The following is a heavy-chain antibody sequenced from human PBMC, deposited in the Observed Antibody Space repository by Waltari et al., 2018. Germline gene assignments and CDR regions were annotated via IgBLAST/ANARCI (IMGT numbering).Heavy chain of an antibody. CDR2: IYRSGTT. Sequence: QLLESGGGLVQPGGSLRLSCVASGFTFSDYGMSWVRQAPGKGLDWVAVIYRSGTTIYADSAKGRFTISRDNSENSVYLQMSSLRLDDTAVYHCVKGKYYYESWGYYPMDHWGQGTLVTVSS. CDR1: GFTFSDYG. J-gene: IGHJ4*02. V-gene: IGHV3-23*05. CDR3: VKGKYYYESWGYYPMDH. D-gene: IGHD3-22*01.